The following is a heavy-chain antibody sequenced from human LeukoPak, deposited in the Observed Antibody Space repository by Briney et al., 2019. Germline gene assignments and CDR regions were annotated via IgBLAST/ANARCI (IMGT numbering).Heavy chain of an antibody. CDR1: GYTFTSYA. V-gene: IGHV1-3*01. D-gene: IGHD3-3*01. CDR2: INAGNGNT. Sequence: ASVKVSCKASGYTFTSYAMHWVRQAPGQRLEWMGWINAGNGNTKYSQKFQGRVTITRDTSASTAYMELSSLRSEDTAVYYCARSPKRITIFGLGAWVDPWGQGTLVTVSS. CDR3: ARSPKRITIFGLGAWVDP. J-gene: IGHJ5*02.